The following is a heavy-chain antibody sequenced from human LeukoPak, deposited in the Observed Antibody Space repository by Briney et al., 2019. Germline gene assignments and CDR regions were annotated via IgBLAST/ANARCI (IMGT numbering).Heavy chain of an antibody. CDR2: IKQDGSEK. CDR3: ARFLRYFDWLLDDYYYYGMDV. CDR1: GFTFSSYW. J-gene: IGHJ6*02. Sequence: GGSLRLSCAASGFTFSSYWMSWVRQAPGKGLEWVANIKQDGSEKYYVDSVKGRFTISRDNAKNSLYLQMNSLRAEDTAVYYCARFLRYFDWLLDDYYYYGMDVWGQGTTVTVSS. V-gene: IGHV3-7*01. D-gene: IGHD3-9*01.